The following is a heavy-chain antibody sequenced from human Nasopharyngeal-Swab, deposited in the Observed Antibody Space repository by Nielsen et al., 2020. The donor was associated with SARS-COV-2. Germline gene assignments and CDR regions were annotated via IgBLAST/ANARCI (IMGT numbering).Heavy chain of an antibody. J-gene: IGHJ4*02. CDR2: INAGNGNT. V-gene: IGHV1-3*01. Sequence: ASVKVSCKASGYTFTSYAMHWVRQAPGQRLEWMGWINAGNGNTKYSQKFQGRVTITRDTSTSTAYMELRSLRSDDTAVYYCARDRAGGYDPNFDYWGQGTLVTVSS. D-gene: IGHD5-12*01. CDR3: ARDRAGGYDPNFDY. CDR1: GYTFTSYA.